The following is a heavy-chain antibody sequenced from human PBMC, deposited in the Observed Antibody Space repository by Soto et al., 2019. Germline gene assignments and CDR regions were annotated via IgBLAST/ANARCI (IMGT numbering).Heavy chain of an antibody. V-gene: IGHV1-69*13. D-gene: IGHD3-22*01. J-gene: IGHJ4*02. CDR2: IIPIFGTA. CDR3: ARGNITMIVVVPPLDD. Sequence: GASVKVSCKASGGTFSSYAISWVRQAPGQGLEWMGGIIPIFGTANYAQKFQGRVTITADESTSTAYMELSSLRSEDTAVYYCARGNITMIVVVPPLDDWGQGTLVTVSS. CDR1: GGTFSSYA.